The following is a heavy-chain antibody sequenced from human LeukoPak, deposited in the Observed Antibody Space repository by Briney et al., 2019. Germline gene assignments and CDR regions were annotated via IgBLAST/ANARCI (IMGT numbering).Heavy chain of an antibody. J-gene: IGHJ3*01. CDR2: INHSGSN. CDR3: ARGCALQIQLWVRGDAFDV. CDR1: GGTFSGYY. V-gene: IGHV4-34*01. Sequence: AGTLPLTCAAYGGTFSGYYWSWIRQAPGKGLEWIGEINHSGSNNYKPSLKSGSTISVETSKNQFSLKQSSVTAADTALYYCARGCALQIQLWVRGDAFDVWGEGTMVTVPS. D-gene: IGHD5-18*01.